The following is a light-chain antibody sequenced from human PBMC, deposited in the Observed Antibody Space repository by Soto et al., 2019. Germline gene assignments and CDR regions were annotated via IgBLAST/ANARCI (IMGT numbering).Light chain of an antibody. V-gene: IGLV3-1*01. CDR3: QAWASGSVV. CDR1: KLGDKY. CDR2: QDN. J-gene: IGLJ2*01. Sequence: SYELTQPPSVSGSPGQTASITCSGDKLGDKYACWYQQKPGQSPVLVLYQDNKRPSGIPERFSGSNSGNTATLTISGTQAMDEADYYCQAWASGSVVFGGGTKLTVL.